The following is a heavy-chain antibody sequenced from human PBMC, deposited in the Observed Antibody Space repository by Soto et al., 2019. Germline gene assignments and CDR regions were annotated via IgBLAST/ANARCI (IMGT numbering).Heavy chain of an antibody. D-gene: IGHD4-17*01. J-gene: IGHJ4*02. Sequence: SETLSLTCAVSGGPISSGGYSWSWIRQPPGKGLEWIGYIYHSGSTYYNPSLKSRVTISVDRSKNQFSLKLSSVTAADTAVYYCARGVTTVTTIDYWGQGTLVTVS. CDR3: ARGVTTVTTIDY. CDR1: GGPISSGGYS. CDR2: IYHSGST. V-gene: IGHV4-30-2*01.